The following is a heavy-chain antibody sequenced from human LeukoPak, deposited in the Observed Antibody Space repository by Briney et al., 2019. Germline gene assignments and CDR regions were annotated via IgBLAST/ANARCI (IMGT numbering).Heavy chain of an antibody. CDR3: ARDQLVPYCSGGSCYLR. CDR2: ISSDGSTT. J-gene: IGHJ4*02. V-gene: IGHV3-74*01. Sequence: GGSLRLSCAASGFTFSLYWMHWVRQAPGKGLVWVSRISSDGSTTSYADSVKGRFTISRDNAKNTLYLQMNSLRAEDTAVYYCARDQLVPYCSGGSCYLRWGQGTLVTVSS. D-gene: IGHD2-15*01. CDR1: GFTFSLYW.